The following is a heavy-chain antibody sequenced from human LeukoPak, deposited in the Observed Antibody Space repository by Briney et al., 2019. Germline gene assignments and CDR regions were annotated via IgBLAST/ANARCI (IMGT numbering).Heavy chain of an antibody. V-gene: IGHV3-21*01. Sequence: GGSLRLSCAASGFTFSSYSMNWVRQAPGKGLEWVSSISSSSSYIYYADSVKGRFTISRDNAKNSLYLQMNSLRAEDTAVYYCARDVSYGDYDNYYYGMDVWGQGTTVTVSS. D-gene: IGHD4-17*01. CDR3: ARDVSYGDYDNYYYGMDV. CDR1: GFTFSSYS. J-gene: IGHJ6*02. CDR2: ISSSSSYI.